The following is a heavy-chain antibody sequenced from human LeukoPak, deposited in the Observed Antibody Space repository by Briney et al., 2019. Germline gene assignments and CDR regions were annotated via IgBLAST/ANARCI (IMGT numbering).Heavy chain of an antibody. CDR2: ISYDGSNK. V-gene: IGHV3-30*01. CDR1: GFTFSSYA. D-gene: IGHD2-2*01. CDR3: ARMRHCSSTSCPIDY. Sequence: GGSLRLSCAASGFTFSSYAMHWVCQAPGKGLEWVAVISYDGSNKYYADSVKGRFTISRDNSKNTLYLQMNSLRAEDTAVYYCARMRHCSSTSCPIDYWGQGTLVTVSS. J-gene: IGHJ4*02.